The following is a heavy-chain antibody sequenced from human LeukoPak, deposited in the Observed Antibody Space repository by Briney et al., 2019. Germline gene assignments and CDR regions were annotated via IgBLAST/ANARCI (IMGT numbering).Heavy chain of an antibody. CDR3: ARAPGDFWSNPNFDY. V-gene: IGHV3-66*01. CDR2: IYSGGST. D-gene: IGHD3-3*01. Sequence: GGSLRLSCAASGFTVSSNYMSWVRQAPGKGLEWVSVIYSGGSTYYADSVKGRFTISRDNSKNTLYLQMNSLRAEDTAVYYCARAPGDFWSNPNFDYWGQGTLVTVSS. J-gene: IGHJ4*02. CDR1: GFTVSSNY.